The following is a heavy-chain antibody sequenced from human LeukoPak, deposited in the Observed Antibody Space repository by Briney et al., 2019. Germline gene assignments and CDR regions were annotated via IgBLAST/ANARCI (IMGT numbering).Heavy chain of an antibody. CDR3: AKDSITFFGVLNHX. CDR2: ISSSSSYI. D-gene: IGHD3-3*01. V-gene: IGHV3-21*04. J-gene: IGHJ4*02. CDR1: GFTFSSYS. Sequence: PGGSLRLSCAASGFTFSSYSMNWVRQAPGKGLEWVSSISSSSSYIYYADSVKGRSTISRDNSKNTLYLQMNSLRAEDTAQYYCAKDSITFFGVLNHXWGQGTLVIVX.